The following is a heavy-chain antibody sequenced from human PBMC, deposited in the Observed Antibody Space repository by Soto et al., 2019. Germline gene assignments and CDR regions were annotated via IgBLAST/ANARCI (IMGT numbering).Heavy chain of an antibody. V-gene: IGHV3-21*01. J-gene: IGHJ4*02. D-gene: IGHD4-17*01. CDR3: ARDRSTTTVTPYYFDY. Sequence: VQLVESGGGLVKPGGSLRLSCAASGFTFSSYNMSWVRQAPGKGLEWVSSISSSSSYIYYADSVKGRFTISSDNAKNSLYLQMNSLIAEDTAVYYCARDRSTTTVTPYYFDYWGQGTLVTVSS. CDR1: GFTFSSYN. CDR2: ISSSSSYI.